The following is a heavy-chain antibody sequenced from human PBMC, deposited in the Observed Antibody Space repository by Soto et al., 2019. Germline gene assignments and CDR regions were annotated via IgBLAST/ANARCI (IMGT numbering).Heavy chain of an antibody. Sequence: GASVKVSCKASGYTFTGYYMHWVRQAPGQGLEWMGWINPNSGGTNYAQKFQGRVTMTRDTSISTAYMELSRLRSDDTAVYYCARGKGSSGPYYYYGMDVWGQGTTVTVS. CDR1: GYTFTGYY. V-gene: IGHV1-2*02. J-gene: IGHJ6*01. D-gene: IGHD3-22*01. CDR2: INPNSGGT. CDR3: ARGKGSSGPYYYYGMDV.